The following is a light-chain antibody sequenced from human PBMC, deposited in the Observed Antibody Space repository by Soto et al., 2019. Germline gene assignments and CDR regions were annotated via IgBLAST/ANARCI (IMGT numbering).Light chain of an antibody. CDR2: GAS. J-gene: IGKJ2*01. CDR3: QQYGRSPPLYT. V-gene: IGKV3-20*01. CDR1: QSVTSNF. Sequence: EIVLTQSPGTLSLSPGERATLSCRASQSVTSNFLAWYQQKHGQAPRLLIYGASTRAAGVPDRFSGSGSGTDFTLTITRLEPEDFAVYYCQQYGRSPPLYTFGQGTKLGVK.